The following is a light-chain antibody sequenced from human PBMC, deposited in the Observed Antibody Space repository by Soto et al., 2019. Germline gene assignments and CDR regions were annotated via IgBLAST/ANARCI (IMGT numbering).Light chain of an antibody. J-gene: IGKJ4*01. V-gene: IGKV3-20*01. Sequence: EIVLIQSPVTLSLSPGERATLSCRASQSLSSGYLAWYQQRPGQSPRLLIYDASRRATGIPDRFSGGGSGTDFTLTISRLEPEDFAVYYCQQFSSYPLTFGGGTKVDI. CDR2: DAS. CDR3: QQFSSYPLT. CDR1: QSLSSGY.